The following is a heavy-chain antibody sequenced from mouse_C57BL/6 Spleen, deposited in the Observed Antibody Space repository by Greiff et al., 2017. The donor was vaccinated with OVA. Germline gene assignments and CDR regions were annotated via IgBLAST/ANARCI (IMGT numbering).Heavy chain of an antibody. J-gene: IGHJ2*01. Sequence: QVQLQQPGAELVKPGASVKLSCKASGYTFTSYWMQWVKQRPGQGLEWIGEIDPSDSYTNYNQKFKGKATLTVDTSSSPAYMQLSSLTSEDSAVYYCARMDSGAHYYGSSGDYWGQGTTLTVSS. CDR3: ARMDSGAHYYGSSGDY. D-gene: IGHD1-1*01. CDR2: IDPSDSYT. CDR1: GYTFTSYW. V-gene: IGHV1-50*01.